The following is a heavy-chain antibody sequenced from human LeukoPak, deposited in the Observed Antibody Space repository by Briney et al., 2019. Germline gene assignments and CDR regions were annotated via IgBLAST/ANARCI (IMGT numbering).Heavy chain of an antibody. CDR2: ISSSSTTI. CDR1: GFTFSTYS. Sequence: GGSLRLSCAASGFTFSTYSMNWVRQAPGRGLEWVSYISSSSTTIYYADSVKGRFTISRDNAKNSLYLQMNSLRAEDTAVYYCAGGESEYSSSGDFAYWGQGTLVTVSS. CDR3: AGGESEYSSSGDFAY. J-gene: IGHJ4*02. V-gene: IGHV3-48*01. D-gene: IGHD6-6*01.